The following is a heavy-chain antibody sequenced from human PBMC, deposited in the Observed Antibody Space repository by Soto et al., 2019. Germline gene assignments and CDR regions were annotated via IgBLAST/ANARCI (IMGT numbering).Heavy chain of an antibody. CDR1: GGGFSSYA. CDR3: ARVPQGAAAGTD. V-gene: IGHV1-69*13. D-gene: IGHD6-13*01. Sequence: SVKVSCKADGGGFSSYAISWVRQAPGQGLEWMGGIIPIFGTANYAQKFQGRVTITADESTSTAYMELSSLRSEDTAVYYCARVPQGAAAGTDWGQGTLVTVSS. CDR2: IIPIFGTA. J-gene: IGHJ4*02.